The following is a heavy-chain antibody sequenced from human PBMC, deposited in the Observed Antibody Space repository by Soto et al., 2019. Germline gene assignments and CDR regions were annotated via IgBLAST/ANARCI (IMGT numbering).Heavy chain of an antibody. V-gene: IGHV5-51*01. CDR1: GYSFISSW. J-gene: IGHJ4*02. CDR2: IYPGDSDT. CDR3: ARMMAASGTALDY. D-gene: IGHD6-13*01. Sequence: GESLKISCHASGYSFISSWIGWVRQMPGKGLEWMGIIYPGDSDTRYSPSFQGQVTISADKSTSTAYLQWSSLKASDTATYYCARMMAASGTALDYWGQGALVTVSS.